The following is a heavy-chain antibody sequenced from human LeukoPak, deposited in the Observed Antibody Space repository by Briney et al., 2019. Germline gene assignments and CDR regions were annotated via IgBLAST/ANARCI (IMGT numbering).Heavy chain of an antibody. CDR1: GGSISTADYY. CDR3: ARGGYSSSWYNY. V-gene: IGHV4-31*03. Sequence: PSQTLSLTCTVSGGSISTADYYWSWIRQHPGKGLEWIGYIYYSGSTYYNPSLKSRVTISVDTSKNQFSLKLSSVTAADTAVYYCARGGYSSSWYNYWGQGTLVTVSS. CDR2: IYYSGST. D-gene: IGHD6-13*01. J-gene: IGHJ4*02.